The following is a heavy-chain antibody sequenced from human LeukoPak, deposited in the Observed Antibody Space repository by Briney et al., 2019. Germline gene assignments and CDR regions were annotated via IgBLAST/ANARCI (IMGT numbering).Heavy chain of an antibody. D-gene: IGHD4-17*01. CDR2: ISSSSSTI. Sequence: GSLRLSCAASGFTFSSYSMNWVRQAPGKGLEWVSYISSSSSTIYYADSVKGRFTISRDNAKNSLYLQMNSLRAEDTAVYYCARDLGDYAGYWGQGTLVTVSS. CDR3: ARDLGDYAGY. J-gene: IGHJ4*02. V-gene: IGHV3-48*01. CDR1: GFTFSSYS.